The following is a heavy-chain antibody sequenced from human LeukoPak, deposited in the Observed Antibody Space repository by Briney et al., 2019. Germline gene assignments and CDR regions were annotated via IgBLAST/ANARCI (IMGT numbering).Heavy chain of an antibody. Sequence: SETLSLTCAVYGGSFSGYYWSWIRQPPGKGLEWIGEINHSGSTNYNPSPKSRVTISVDTSKNQFSLKLSSVTAADTAVYYCARDSGSSGWYGAPWYFDLWGRGTLVTVSS. V-gene: IGHV4-34*01. CDR1: GGSFSGYY. J-gene: IGHJ2*01. CDR2: INHSGST. D-gene: IGHD6-19*01. CDR3: ARDSGSSGWYGAPWYFDL.